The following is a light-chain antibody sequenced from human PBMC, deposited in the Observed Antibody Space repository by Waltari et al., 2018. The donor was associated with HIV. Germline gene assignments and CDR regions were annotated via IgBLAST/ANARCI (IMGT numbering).Light chain of an antibody. V-gene: IGLV1-47*01. CDR3: AAWDDSLSHVV. Sequence: QSVLTQPPSASGTPGQRVTSPCSGSSPHIGSNNVYRSQHLPGTAPKLLIYRNNQRPSGVPDRFSGSKSGTSASLAISGLRSEDEADYYCAAWDDSLSHVVFGGGTKLTVL. J-gene: IGLJ2*01. CDR2: RNN. CDR1: SPHIGSNN.